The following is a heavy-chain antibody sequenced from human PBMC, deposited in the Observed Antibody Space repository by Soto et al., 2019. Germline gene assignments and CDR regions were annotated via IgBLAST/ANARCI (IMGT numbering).Heavy chain of an antibody. V-gene: IGHV3-23*01. CDR3: AKASGWFGEFDY. D-gene: IGHD3-10*01. J-gene: IGHJ4*02. CDR2: ISGSGGST. Sequence: EVQLLESGGGLVQPGGSLRLSCAASGFTFSSYAMSWVRQAPGKGLAWVSAISGSGGSTYYADSVKGRFTISRDNSKHTLYLQMNRLRAEETAVYYCAKASGWFGEFDYWGQGTLVTVSS. CDR1: GFTFSSYA.